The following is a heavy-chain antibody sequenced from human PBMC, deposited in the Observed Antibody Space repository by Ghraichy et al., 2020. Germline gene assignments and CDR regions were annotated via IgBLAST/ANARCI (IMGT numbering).Heavy chain of an antibody. J-gene: IGHJ6*02. CDR1: GFTLSSYS. D-gene: IGHD4-23*01. CDR2: ITSSSRTK. CDR3: ARGSKVVRFYYYDALDV. V-gene: IGHV3-48*02. Sequence: GGSLRLSCVASGFTLSSYSFNWVRQAPGKGLEWVSYITSSSRTKSYADSVKGRFTISRDNAKNSLYLQMNSLRDEDTAVYYCARGSKVVRFYYYDALDVWGQGTTFTVSS.